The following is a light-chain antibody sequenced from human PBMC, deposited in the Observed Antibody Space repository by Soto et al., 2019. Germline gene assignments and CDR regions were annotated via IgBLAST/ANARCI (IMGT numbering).Light chain of an antibody. V-gene: IGKV4-1*01. CDR3: QQYYSTPQT. Sequence: DIVMTQSPDSLAVSLGERATINCKSSQSVLYSSNNKNYLAWYQQKPGQPPKLLIYWASTRESGVPDRFSGXGSGTDFTLTISSLQAEDVAVYYCQQYYSTPQTFGQGTKLEIK. CDR1: QSVLYSSNNKNY. J-gene: IGKJ2*01. CDR2: WAS.